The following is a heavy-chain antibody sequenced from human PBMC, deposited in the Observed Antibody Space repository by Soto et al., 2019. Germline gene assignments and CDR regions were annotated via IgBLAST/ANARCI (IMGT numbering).Heavy chain of an antibody. D-gene: IGHD2-15*01. CDR3: ARGDCSGDNCYGPYYFDY. V-gene: IGHV1-2*04. CDR1: GYTFPDYY. CDR2: INPNSGVT. J-gene: IGHJ4*02. Sequence: QVQLVQSGAEVKKPGASVRVSCKASGYTFPDYYIHWVRQAPGQGLECMGWINPNSGVTNYAQKFQHWVTMNRDTSTSTAYMELSSLRSGDTAIYYCARGDCSGDNCYGPYYFDYWGQGTLVTVSS.